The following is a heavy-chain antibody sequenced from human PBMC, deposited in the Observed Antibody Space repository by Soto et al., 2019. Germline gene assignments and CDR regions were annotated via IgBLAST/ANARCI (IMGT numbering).Heavy chain of an antibody. D-gene: IGHD3-16*01. CDR3: ATHGLGVSSPPYFDN. V-gene: IGHV1-69*01. CDR2: LVPLFGTT. Sequence: QLVQSGSEVKKPGSSVKVSCQASGGTFSGYVVTWVRQAPGQGLEWMGELVPLFGTTNYAQRFSGRITITAEESTSTAYMELRPLRSDDTAVYYCATHGLGVSSPPYFDNWGQGTLVTVSS. J-gene: IGHJ4*02. CDR1: GGTFSGYV.